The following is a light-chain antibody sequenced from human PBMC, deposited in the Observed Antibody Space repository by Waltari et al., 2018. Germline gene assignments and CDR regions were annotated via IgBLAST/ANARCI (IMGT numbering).Light chain of an antibody. CDR3: SSYAGTSAPYV. CDR2: DVR. V-gene: IGLV2-14*03. J-gene: IGLJ1*01. Sequence: QSALTQPASVSGFPGQSITISCTGTRSDVGSYDFVSWYQQHPDKAPKLTLYDVRNRPSVVSNRFSGSKSGNTASLTISGLQAEDEADYYCSSYAGTSAPYVFGTGTRVTVL. CDR1: RSDVGSYDF.